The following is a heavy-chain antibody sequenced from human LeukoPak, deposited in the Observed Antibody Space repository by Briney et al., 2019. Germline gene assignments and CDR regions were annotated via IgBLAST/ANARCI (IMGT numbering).Heavy chain of an antibody. Sequence: SETLSLTCTVSGGSISSYYWSWIRQPPGKGLEWIGYIYYSGSTNYNPSLKSRVTISVDTSKNQFSLKLSSVTAADTAVYYCARGRRVGPRSPSWFDYWGQGTLVTVSS. D-gene: IGHD1-26*01. CDR3: ARGRRVGPRSPSWFDY. V-gene: IGHV4-59*01. CDR2: IYYSGST. J-gene: IGHJ4*02. CDR1: GGSISSYY.